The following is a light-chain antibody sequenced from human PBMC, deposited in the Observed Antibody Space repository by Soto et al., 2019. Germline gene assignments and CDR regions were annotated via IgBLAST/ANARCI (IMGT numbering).Light chain of an antibody. J-gene: IGLJ3*02. CDR1: SSNIGSNT. V-gene: IGLV1-44*01. CDR2: SDN. CDR3: AAWDCRLNCWV. Sequence: QAVLTQPPSASGTPGQRVTISCAGGSSNIGSNTVNWYQQLPGTAPKLLLYSDNQRPSGGPDRFSGSKSVTSASLAISGRQSEDEDDYYCAAWDCRLNCWVFGGGTQLTV.